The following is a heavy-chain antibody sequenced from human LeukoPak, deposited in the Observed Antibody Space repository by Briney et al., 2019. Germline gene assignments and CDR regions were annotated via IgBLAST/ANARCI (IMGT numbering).Heavy chain of an antibody. J-gene: IGHJ4*02. CDR3: TTTYYYDSSGYYSVDY. CDR2: IKSKADGGTT. CDR1: GFTFSNAW. V-gene: IGHV3-15*01. Sequence: GGSLRLSCAASGFTFSNAWMNWVRQAPGKGLEWVGRIKSKADGGTTDYAAPVKGRFTISREDSKNTLYLQMNSLQIEDTAVYYCTTTYYYDSSGYYSVDYWGQGTLVTVSS. D-gene: IGHD3-22*01.